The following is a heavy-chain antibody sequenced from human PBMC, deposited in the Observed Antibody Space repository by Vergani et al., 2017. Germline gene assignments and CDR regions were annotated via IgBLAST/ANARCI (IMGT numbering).Heavy chain of an antibody. CDR1: GYTFTSYA. J-gene: IGHJ4*02. D-gene: IGHD6-19*01. CDR2: INAGNGNT. Sequence: QVQLVQSGAEVKKPGASVKVSCKASGYTFTSYAMHWVRQAPGQRLEWMGWINAGNGNTKYSQKFQGRVTITRDTSASTAYMELSSLRSEDTAVYYCARAPQWLVLLDYWGQGTLVTGSS. CDR3: ARAPQWLVLLDY. V-gene: IGHV1-3*01.